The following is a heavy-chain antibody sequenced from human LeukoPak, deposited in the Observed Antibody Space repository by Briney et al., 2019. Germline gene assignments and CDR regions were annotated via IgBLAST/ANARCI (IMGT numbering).Heavy chain of an antibody. J-gene: IGHJ4*02. CDR2: IYYSGST. D-gene: IGHD3-10*01. V-gene: IGHV4-39*07. CDR1: GGSISSSSYY. CDR3: ARERGAIPDY. Sequence: PSEMSLPCTVSGGSISSSSYYWGWIRQPPGEGLGWIGSIYYSGSTYYTPSLKSRVTISVDTSKNQFSLKLSSVTAADTAVYYCARERGAIPDYWGQGTLVTVSS.